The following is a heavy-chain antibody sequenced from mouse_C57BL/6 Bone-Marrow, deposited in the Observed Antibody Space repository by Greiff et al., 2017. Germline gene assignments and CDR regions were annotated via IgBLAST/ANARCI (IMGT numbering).Heavy chain of an antibody. CDR1: GYTFTGYW. CDR3: ARRWGITTVVARYFDV. CDR2: ILPGSGST. D-gene: IGHD1-1*01. Sequence: QVHVKQSGAELMKPGASVKLSCKATGYTFTGYWIEWVKQRPGHGLEWIGEILPGSGSTNYNEKFKGKATFTADTSSNSAYMQLSSLTTEDSAIYYCARRWGITTVVARYFDVWGTGTTVTVSS. J-gene: IGHJ1*03. V-gene: IGHV1-9*01.